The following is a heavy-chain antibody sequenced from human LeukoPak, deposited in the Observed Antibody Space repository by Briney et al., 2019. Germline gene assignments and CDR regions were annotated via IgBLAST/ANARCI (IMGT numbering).Heavy chain of an antibody. J-gene: IGHJ4*02. CDR2: INPSGGST. CDR3: ARDHLNDDYRSSWSRYFDY. Sequence: GASVKVSCKASGYTFTSYYMHWVRQAPGQGLEWMGIINPSGGSTSYAQKFQGRVTMTRDTSTSTVYMELSSLRSEDTAVYYCARDHLNDDYRSSWSRYFDYWGQGTLVTVSS. CDR1: GYTFTSYY. V-gene: IGHV1-46*01. D-gene: IGHD6-13*01.